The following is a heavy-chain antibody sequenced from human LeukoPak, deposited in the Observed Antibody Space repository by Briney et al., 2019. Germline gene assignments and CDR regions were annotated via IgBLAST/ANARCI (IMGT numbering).Heavy chain of an antibody. CDR2: IYYSGST. D-gene: IGHD5-18*01. J-gene: IGHJ4*02. Sequence: SETLSLTCTVSGGSISSYYWSWIRQPPGKGLEWIGYIYYSGSTNYNPSLKSRVTISVDTSKNQFSLKLSSVTAADTAVYYCARGLARGHSYGHFDYWGQGTLVTVSS. CDR1: GGSISSYY. V-gene: IGHV4-59*01. CDR3: ARGLARGHSYGHFDY.